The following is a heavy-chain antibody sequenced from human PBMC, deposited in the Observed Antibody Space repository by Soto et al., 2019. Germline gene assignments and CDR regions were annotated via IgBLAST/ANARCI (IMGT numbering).Heavy chain of an antibody. J-gene: IGHJ6*03. Sequence: GGSLRLSCAASGFTFDDYAMHWVRQAPGKGLEWVSGISWNSGSIGYADSVKGRFTISRDNAKNSLYLQMNSLRAEDTALYYCAKDMGLDYTTYYMDVWGKGTTVTVSS. V-gene: IGHV3-9*01. CDR1: GFTFDDYA. CDR2: ISWNSGSI. D-gene: IGHD4-4*01. CDR3: AKDMGLDYTTYYMDV.